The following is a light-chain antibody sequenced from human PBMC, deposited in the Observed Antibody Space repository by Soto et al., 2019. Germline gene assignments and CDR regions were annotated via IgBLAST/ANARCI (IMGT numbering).Light chain of an antibody. CDR2: DVN. CDR3: TSWTTSTTMI. J-gene: IGLJ2*01. V-gene: IGLV2-14*03. CDR1: SSDIGAYNF. Sequence: QSVLTQPASVSGSPGQSITISCTGTSSDIGAYNFVSWYQQHPGKAPKLMLYDVNIRPSGVSNRFSGSKSGNTASLTISGLQAEAEADYYCTSWTTSTTMIFGGGTRATVL.